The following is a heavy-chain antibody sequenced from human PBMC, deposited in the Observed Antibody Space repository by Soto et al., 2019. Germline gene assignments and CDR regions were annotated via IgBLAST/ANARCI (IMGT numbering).Heavy chain of an antibody. Sequence: GASVKVSCKASGNTFTSYDINWVRQDTGHGLEWMGWINPNSGNIGYAQKFQGRVTMTRDTAIRTAYMEVSRRRSDDTAVYYCARGRASGLYYLLAYWGQGLLVTVSS. CDR2: INPNSGNI. V-gene: IGHV1-8*01. D-gene: IGHD3-10*01. CDR3: ARGRASGLYYLLAY. J-gene: IGHJ4*02. CDR1: GNTFTSYD.